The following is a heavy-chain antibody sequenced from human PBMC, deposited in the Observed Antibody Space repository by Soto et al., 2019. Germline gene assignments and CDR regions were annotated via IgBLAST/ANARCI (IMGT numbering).Heavy chain of an antibody. CDR2: IYPGDSDT. CDR1: GYSFASYW. V-gene: IGHV5-51*01. CDR3: ARTRSFTLGFYYDGMDV. D-gene: IGHD6-6*01. J-gene: IGHJ6*02. Sequence: PGESLKISCQGSGYSFASYWIGWVRQMPGKDLEWMGSIYPGDSDTRYSPSFQGQVTISADKSPRTAYLQWTSLKASDTALYYCARTRSFTLGFYYDGMDVWGQGTTVTVSS.